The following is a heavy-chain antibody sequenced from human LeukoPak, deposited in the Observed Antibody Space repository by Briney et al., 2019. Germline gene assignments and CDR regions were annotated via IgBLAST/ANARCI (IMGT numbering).Heavy chain of an antibody. CDR1: GGSISSSSYY. V-gene: IGHV4-39*01. CDR3: ARRGNYHFDY. Sequence: SETLSLTCTVSGGSISSSSYYWGWIRQPPGKGLEWIGSIYYSGSTYYNPSLKSRVTISVDTSKNQFSLKLTSVTAADTAVYYCARRGNYHFDYWGQGNLVTVSS. D-gene: IGHD3-22*01. CDR2: IYYSGST. J-gene: IGHJ4*02.